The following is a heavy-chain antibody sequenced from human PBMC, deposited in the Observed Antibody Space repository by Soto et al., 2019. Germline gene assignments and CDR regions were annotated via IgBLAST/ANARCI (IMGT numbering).Heavy chain of an antibody. CDR2: IFYSGST. J-gene: IGHJ4*02. V-gene: IGHV4-31*03. Sequence: QVQLQESGPGLVKPSQTLSLICTVSGGSINSGGYYWNWIRQHPGKGLEWIGYIFYSGSTYYNPSLRSCVTISAERSENQSSLNLSSVTSAETAVYCCARGYRQYGDSSSWVFDYWGQGTLVNVSS. D-gene: IGHD6-13*01. CDR3: ARGYRQYGDSSSWVFDY. CDR1: GGSINSGGYY.